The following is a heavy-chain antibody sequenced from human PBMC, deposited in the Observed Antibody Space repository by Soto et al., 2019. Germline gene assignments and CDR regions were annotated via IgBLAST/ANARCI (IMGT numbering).Heavy chain of an antibody. V-gene: IGHV1-2*04. Sequence: ASVKVSFKASGYTFTGYYMHWVRQAPGQGLEWMGWINPNSGGTNYAQKFQGWVTMTRDTSISTAYMELSRLRSDDTAVYYCAREQGDFWSGCYRGPFDYWGQGTLVTVSS. D-gene: IGHD3-3*01. J-gene: IGHJ4*02. CDR1: GYTFTGYY. CDR2: INPNSGGT. CDR3: AREQGDFWSGCYRGPFDY.